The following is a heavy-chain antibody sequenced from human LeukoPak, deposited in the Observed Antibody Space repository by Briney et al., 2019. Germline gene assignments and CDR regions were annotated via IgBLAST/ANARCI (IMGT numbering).Heavy chain of an antibody. CDR3: ASGPVLITSAEYFQH. CDR2: IYHRGST. Sequence: KASETLSLTCTVSGGSISSYYWGWIRQPPGKGLEWIGYIYHRGSTYYNPSLKSRVTISADTSKNHFSLKLSSVTAADTAVYYCASGPVLITSAEYFQHWGQGTLVTVSS. CDR1: GGSISSYY. J-gene: IGHJ1*01. D-gene: IGHD3-22*01. V-gene: IGHV4-59*06.